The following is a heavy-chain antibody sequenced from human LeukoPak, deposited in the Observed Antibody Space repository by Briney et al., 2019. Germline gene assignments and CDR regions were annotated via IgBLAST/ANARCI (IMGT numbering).Heavy chain of an antibody. D-gene: IGHD1/OR15-1a*01. CDR1: GFSFSTYA. Sequence: PGRSLRLSCAASGFSFSTYAMHWVRQAPGRGLESVALISHDGSTKHCVDSVKGRFTISRENSKNTLYLQMNSLGPEDTAVYYCARDGFGTIDYWGQGTLVTVSS. CDR2: ISHDGSTK. J-gene: IGHJ4*02. CDR3: ARDGFGTIDY. V-gene: IGHV3-30-3*01.